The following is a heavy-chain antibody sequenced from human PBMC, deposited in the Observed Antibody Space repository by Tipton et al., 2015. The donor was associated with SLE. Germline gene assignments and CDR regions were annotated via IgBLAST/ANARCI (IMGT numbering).Heavy chain of an antibody. V-gene: IGHV4-39*07. CDR2: IYYSGST. J-gene: IGHJ3*02. Sequence: TLPLTCTVSGGSITSSSYYWGWIRHPPGKGLGWIGSIYYSGSTNYNPSLKSRVTISLDTSKNQLSLKLSSVTAADTAVYYCASLAHIVATIDDAFDIWGQGTMVTVSS. CDR1: GGSITSSSYY. CDR3: ASLAHIVATIDDAFDI. D-gene: IGHD5-12*01.